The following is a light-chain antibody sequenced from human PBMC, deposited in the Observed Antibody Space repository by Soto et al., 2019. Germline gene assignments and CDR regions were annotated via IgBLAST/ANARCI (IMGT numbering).Light chain of an antibody. CDR3: QQYNSYWT. CDR2: KAS. V-gene: IGKV1-5*03. CDR1: QSISSW. Sequence: DIQMTQSPATRSASVGDRVTITGRASQSISSWLAWYQQKPGKDPKLLIYKASSLESGVPSRFSGSGSGTEFTLTISSLQPDDFATYYCQQYNSYWTFGQGTKVDIK. J-gene: IGKJ1*01.